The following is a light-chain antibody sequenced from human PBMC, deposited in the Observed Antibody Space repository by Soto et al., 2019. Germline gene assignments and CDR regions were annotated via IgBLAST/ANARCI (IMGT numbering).Light chain of an antibody. Sequence: DIQMTQSPSTLSASVGDRVTITCRASQSISSWLAWYQQKPGKAPKLLIYDASSLESGVPSRFSGSGSGTELTLTISSLQPDDFATYYCQQYNSYLWTFGQGTKVEIK. CDR3: QQYNSYLWT. V-gene: IGKV1-5*01. J-gene: IGKJ1*01. CDR1: QSISSW. CDR2: DAS.